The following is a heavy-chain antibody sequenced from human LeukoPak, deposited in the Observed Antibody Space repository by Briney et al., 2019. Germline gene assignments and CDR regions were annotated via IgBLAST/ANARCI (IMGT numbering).Heavy chain of an antibody. J-gene: IGHJ4*02. CDR2: INPNSGGT. CDR3: ARDYALLWFGELLSTYFDY. V-gene: IGHV1-2*02. CDR1: GYTFTGYY. Sequence: GASVKVSCKASGYTFTGYYMHWVRQAPGQGLEWMGWINPNSGGTNYAQKFQGRVTMTRDTSISTAYMELSRLRSDDTAVYYCARDYALLWFGELLSTYFDYWGQGTLATVSS. D-gene: IGHD3-10*01.